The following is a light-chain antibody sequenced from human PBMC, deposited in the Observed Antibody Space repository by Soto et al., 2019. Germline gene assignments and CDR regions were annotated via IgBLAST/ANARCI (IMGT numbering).Light chain of an antibody. CDR3: LQYDNVPYT. Sequence: DPQMTQSPSSLSASVGDRVTITCQASEAISNFLNWYQQKPGKAPKLLIYDASNLETGVPSRFNGSGSETDFTFTVSGLQPEDIATYYCLQYDNVPYTFGQGTKLEIK. CDR2: DAS. J-gene: IGKJ2*01. V-gene: IGKV1-33*01. CDR1: EAISNF.